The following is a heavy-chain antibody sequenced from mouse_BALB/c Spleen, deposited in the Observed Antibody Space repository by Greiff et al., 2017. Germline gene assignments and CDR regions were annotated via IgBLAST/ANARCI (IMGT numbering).Heavy chain of an antibody. CDR2: ILPGSGST. CDR1: GYTFRSYW. Sequence: QVQLQQSGAELMKPGASVKISCKATGYTFRSYWIEWVKQRPGHGLEWIGEILPGSGSTNYNEKFKGKATFTADTSSNTAYMQLSSLTSEDSAVNYYAGCGRYYAMDYWGQGTSVTVSS. V-gene: IGHV1-9*01. CDR3: AGCGRYYAMDY. J-gene: IGHJ4*01.